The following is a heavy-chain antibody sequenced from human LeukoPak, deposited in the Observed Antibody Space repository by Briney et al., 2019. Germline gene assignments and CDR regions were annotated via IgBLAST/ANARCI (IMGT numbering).Heavy chain of an antibody. J-gene: IGHJ3*02. D-gene: IGHD2-15*01. CDR2: ISAYNGNT. CDR3: AISNHCSGGSCYLDAFDI. Sequence: ASAKVSCKASGYTFTSYGISWVRQAPGQGLEWMGWISAYNGNTNYAQKLQGRVTMTTDTSTSTAYMELRSLRSDDTAVYYCAISNHCSGGSCYLDAFDIWGQGTMVTVSS. CDR1: GYTFTSYG. V-gene: IGHV1-18*01.